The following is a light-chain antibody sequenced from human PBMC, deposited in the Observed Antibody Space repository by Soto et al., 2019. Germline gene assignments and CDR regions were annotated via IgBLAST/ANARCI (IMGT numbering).Light chain of an antibody. CDR3: ENGDNDTRV. V-gene: IGLV4-60*02. J-gene: IGLJ2*01. CDR2: VEASGTY. CDR1: SDHNNYI. Sequence: QSVLTQSSSASASLGSSVKLTCTLSSDHNNYIIAWHQQHPGKAPRFLMTVEASGTYNKWSGIPGRFSGSSSGADRYLTIANLQDEDDAQYYCENGDNDTRVFGGGTKLTVL.